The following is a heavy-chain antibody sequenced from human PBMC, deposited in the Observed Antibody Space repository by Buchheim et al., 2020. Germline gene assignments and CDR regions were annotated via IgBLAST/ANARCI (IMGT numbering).Heavy chain of an antibody. CDR1: GFTFSSYG. Sequence: QVQLVESGGGVVQPGRSLRLSCAASGFTFSSYGMHWVRQAPGKGLEWVAVISYDGSNKYYADSVKGRFTISRDNSKNTLYLQMNSLRAEDTAVYYCAKEDGVIAVAGLYYYYYGMDVWGQGTT. CDR2: ISYDGSNK. J-gene: IGHJ6*02. D-gene: IGHD6-19*01. CDR3: AKEDGVIAVAGLYYYYYGMDV. V-gene: IGHV3-30*18.